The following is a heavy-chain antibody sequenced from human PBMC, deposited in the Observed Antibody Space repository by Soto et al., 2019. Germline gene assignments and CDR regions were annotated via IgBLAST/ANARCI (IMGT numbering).Heavy chain of an antibody. CDR3: TRGSSVAPAGIPDH. CDR2: INSDGSSI. Sequence: GSLRLSCAASGFTFITYWMHWLRQAPGKGLVWVSRINSDGSSIDYADSVKGRFTISRDNAKNTLYLQMNSLRAEDTAVYYCTRGSSVAPAGIPDHWGQGTLVTVSS. J-gene: IGHJ4*02. V-gene: IGHV3-74*01. CDR1: GFTFITYW. D-gene: IGHD2-2*01.